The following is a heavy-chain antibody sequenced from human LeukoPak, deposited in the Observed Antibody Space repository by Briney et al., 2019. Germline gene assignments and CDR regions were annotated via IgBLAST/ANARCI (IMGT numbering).Heavy chain of an antibody. CDR1: GFTVSSSY. CDR3: ANLRIP. J-gene: IGHJ5*02. Sequence: GGSLRLSCAASGFTVSSSYMNWVRQAPGKGLEWVSLIFSGGGTYYADSVKGRFTISRDNSKNTLFLQMNSLRAEDTAVYYCANLRIPWGQGTLVTVSS. V-gene: IGHV3-53*01. CDR2: IFSGGGT.